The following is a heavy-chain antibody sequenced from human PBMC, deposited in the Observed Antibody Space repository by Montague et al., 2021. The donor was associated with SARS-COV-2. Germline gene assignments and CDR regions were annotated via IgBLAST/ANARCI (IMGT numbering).Heavy chain of an antibody. CDR3: AHDRVTMIVVAKADAFDI. D-gene: IGHD3-22*01. CDR1: GFSLSTSGVG. CDR2: IYWDDDK. Sequence: PALVKPTQTLTLACTFSGFSLSTSGVGVGWIRQPPGKALEWLALIYWDDDKRYSPSLKSRLTITKDTSKSQVVLTMTNMDPVDTATYYCAHDRVTMIVVAKADAFDIWGQGTMVTVSS. J-gene: IGHJ3*02. V-gene: IGHV2-5*02.